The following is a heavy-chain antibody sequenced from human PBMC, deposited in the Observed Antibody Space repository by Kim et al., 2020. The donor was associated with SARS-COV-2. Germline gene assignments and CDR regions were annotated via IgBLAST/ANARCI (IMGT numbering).Heavy chain of an antibody. Sequence: SVKVSCKASGGTFSSYAISWVRQAPGQGLEWMGGIIPIFGTANYAQKFQGRVTITADESTSTAYMELSSLRSEDTAVYYCASLTNLGYCSGGSCAYAPFDPWGQGTLVTVSS. V-gene: IGHV1-69*13. CDR2: IIPIFGTA. CDR3: ASLTNLGYCSGGSCAYAPFDP. D-gene: IGHD2-15*01. J-gene: IGHJ5*02. CDR1: GGTFSSYA.